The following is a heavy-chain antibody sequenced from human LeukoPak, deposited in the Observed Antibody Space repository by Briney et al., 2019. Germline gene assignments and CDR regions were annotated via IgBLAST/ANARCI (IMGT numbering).Heavy chain of an antibody. CDR1: GGSINTYY. D-gene: IGHD2-8*01. CDR2: IYYSGST. J-gene: IGHJ6*02. CDR3: ARDTCTNGVCVGSYYYYGMDV. Sequence: PSETLSLTCTVSGGSINTYYWSWVRQPPGKGLEWIGYIYYSGSTNYNPSLKSRVTISVDTSKNQFSLKLSSVTAADTAVYYCARDTCTNGVCVGSYYYYGMDVWGQGTMVTVSS. V-gene: IGHV4-59*01.